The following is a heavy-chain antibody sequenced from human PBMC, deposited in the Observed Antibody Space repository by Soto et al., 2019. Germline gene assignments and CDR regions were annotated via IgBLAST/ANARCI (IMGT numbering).Heavy chain of an antibody. CDR3: ATSLWFGTQVEL. J-gene: IGHJ5*02. CDR2: ISRSGTT. Sequence: QVQLQQWGAGLLKPSETLSLSCAVYGGYFNDNYYTWFRQPPGKGLEWIGEISRSGTTKYIPSLKSRASISLDTSKTQVSLKVTSVTAAETAVYYCATSLWFGTQVELWGQGALVTVSS. CDR1: GGYFNDNY. V-gene: IGHV4-34*01. D-gene: IGHD3-10*01.